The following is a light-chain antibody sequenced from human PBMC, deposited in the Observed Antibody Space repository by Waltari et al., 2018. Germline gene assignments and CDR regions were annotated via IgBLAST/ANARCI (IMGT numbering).Light chain of an antibody. J-gene: IGKJ1*01. Sequence: DIVMTQSPDSLAVSLGERATIKYKSCQSVSDSINSKQYLAGYRQKPGQPPKLLISWASTREFGVPDRFSGSGSGTDFTLTISSLQAEDVAVYYCQQYYAVPPTFGPGTKVEIK. CDR2: WAS. CDR1: QSVSDSINSKQY. V-gene: IGKV4-1*01. CDR3: QQYYAVPPT.